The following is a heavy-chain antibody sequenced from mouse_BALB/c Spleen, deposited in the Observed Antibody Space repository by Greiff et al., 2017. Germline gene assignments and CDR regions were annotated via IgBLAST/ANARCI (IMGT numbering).Heavy chain of an antibody. Sequence: EVQLQQSGPELVKPGASVKIPCKASGYTFTDYNMDWVKQSHGKSLEWIGDINPNNGGTIYNQKFKGKATLTVDKSSSTAYMELRSLTSEDTAVYYCARNWAYWYFDVWGAGTTVTVSS. J-gene: IGHJ1*01. CDR2: INPNNGGT. V-gene: IGHV1-18*01. D-gene: IGHD4-1*01. CDR3: ARNWAYWYFDV. CDR1: GYTFTDYN.